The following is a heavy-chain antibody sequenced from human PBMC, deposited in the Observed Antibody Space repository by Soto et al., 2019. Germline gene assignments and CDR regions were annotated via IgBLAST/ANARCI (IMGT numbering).Heavy chain of an antibody. CDR2: ISSNGGST. D-gene: IGHD6-19*01. CDR3: VKEEAVAGTTRDAFDI. J-gene: IGHJ3*02. V-gene: IGHV3-64D*09. Sequence: GGSLRLSCSASGFTFSSYAMHWVRQAPGKGLEYVSAISSNGGSTYYADSVKGRFTISRDNSKNTLYLQMSSLRAEDTAVYYCVKEEAVAGTTRDAFDIWGQGTMVTVSS. CDR1: GFTFSSYA.